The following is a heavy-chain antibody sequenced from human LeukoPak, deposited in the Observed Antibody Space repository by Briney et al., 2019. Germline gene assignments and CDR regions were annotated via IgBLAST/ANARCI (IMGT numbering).Heavy chain of an antibody. CDR3: ARAGQYCYYYSGMDV. CDR1: VCRFRKYY. V-gene: IGHV1-69*04. D-gene: IGHD3-10*01. J-gene: IGHJ6*02. Sequence: SAVQVPYQPCVCRFRKYYIIWLGLAPAHGMEWMGTTIPVLAIANPAPKFQGTVPITAEKSTSTAYMELSSLRSEDTAVYYSARAGQYCYYYSGMDVWGQGTTVTGSS. CDR2: TIPVLAIA.